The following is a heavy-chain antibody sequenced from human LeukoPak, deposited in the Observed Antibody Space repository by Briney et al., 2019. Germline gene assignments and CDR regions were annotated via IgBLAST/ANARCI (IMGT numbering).Heavy chain of an antibody. J-gene: IGHJ3*02. D-gene: IGHD3-10*01. CDR1: GGSISSYY. Sequence: SETLSLTCTVSGGSISSYYWSWIRQPAGKGLEWIGRIYTSGSTNYNPSLKSRVTMSVDTSKNQFSLKLSSVTAADTAVYYCARAVVWFGEFADAFDIWGQGTMVTVSS. CDR3: ARAVVWFGEFADAFDI. V-gene: IGHV4-4*07. CDR2: IYTSGST.